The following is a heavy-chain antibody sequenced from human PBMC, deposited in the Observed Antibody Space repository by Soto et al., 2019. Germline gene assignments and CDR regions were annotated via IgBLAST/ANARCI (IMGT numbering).Heavy chain of an antibody. CDR3: ARGQEGIVATH. J-gene: IGHJ4*02. V-gene: IGHV4-34*01. CDR1: GGSLTGYY. Sequence: QVQLQQWGAGLLKPSETLSLTCTVNGGSLTGYYWSWIRQPPGKGLEWIGEVKDGGSTNYSPSLRGPLPISADTSKNPFSLRLNSVTAADTAVYFCARGQEGIVATHWDQGALVTVSS. CDR2: VKDGGST. D-gene: IGHD5-12*01.